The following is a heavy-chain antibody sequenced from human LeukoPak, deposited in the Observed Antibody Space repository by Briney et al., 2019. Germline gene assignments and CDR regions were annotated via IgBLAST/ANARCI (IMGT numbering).Heavy chain of an antibody. V-gene: IGHV3-20*04. Sequence: GGSLRLSCAASGFTFDDYGMNWVRQAPGKGLEWVSGINWNGGSTGYADSVKGRFTISRDNAKNSLYLQMNSLRAEDTALYYCARVRRITMIVVVIYRAFDIWGQGTMVTVSS. D-gene: IGHD3-22*01. CDR1: GFTFDDYG. J-gene: IGHJ3*02. CDR3: ARVRRITMIVVVIYRAFDI. CDR2: INWNGGST.